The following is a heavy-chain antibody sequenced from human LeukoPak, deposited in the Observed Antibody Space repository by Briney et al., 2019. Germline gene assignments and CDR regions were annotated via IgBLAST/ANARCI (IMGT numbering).Heavy chain of an antibody. CDR2: ISYDGSNK. CDR3: ARDPGMVRGAPHFDS. CDR1: GFTFSSYA. V-gene: IGHV3-30-3*01. J-gene: IGHJ4*02. Sequence: PGGSLRLSCAASGFTFSSYAMHWVRQAPGKGLEWVAVISYDGSNKYYADSVKGRFTISRDNARNSMYLRMNSLRDEDTAVYYCARDPGMVRGAPHFDSWGQGTLVTVSS. D-gene: IGHD3-10*01.